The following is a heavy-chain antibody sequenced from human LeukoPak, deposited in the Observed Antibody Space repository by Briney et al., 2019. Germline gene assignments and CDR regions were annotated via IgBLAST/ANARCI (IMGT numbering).Heavy chain of an antibody. CDR3: ATDYYDSSGYGNFDY. V-gene: IGHV1-24*01. J-gene: IGHJ4*02. D-gene: IGHD3-22*01. CDR1: RYTLTELS. Sequence: GASVKVSCKVSRYTLTELSMHWVRQAPGKGLEWMGGFDPEDGETIYAQKFQGRVTMTEDTSTDTAYMELSSLRSEDTAVYYCATDYYDSSGYGNFDYWGQGTLVTVSS. CDR2: FDPEDGET.